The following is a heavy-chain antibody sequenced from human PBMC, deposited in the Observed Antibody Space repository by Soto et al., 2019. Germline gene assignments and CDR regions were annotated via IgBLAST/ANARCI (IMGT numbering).Heavy chain of an antibody. CDR3: ARSHGYDLNWFDS. V-gene: IGHV1-8*02. D-gene: IGHD2-2*01. Sequence: QVQLVQSGAEVKKPGASVKVSCKTSGYTFTNYDINWVRQAPGQGLEWMGWMNPKSGNRGYAQNLQDRLTMTRDTSLSTAYMELSSLRYEDTAVYYCARSHGYDLNWFDSWGQGTLVTVSS. CDR1: GYTFTNYD. CDR2: MNPKSGNR. J-gene: IGHJ5*01.